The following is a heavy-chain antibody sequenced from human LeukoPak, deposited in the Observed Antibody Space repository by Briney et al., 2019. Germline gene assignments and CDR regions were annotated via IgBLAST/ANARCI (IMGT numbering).Heavy chain of an antibody. D-gene: IGHD6-19*01. Sequence: SETLSLTCTVSSDSFTSVTDYWAWIRQPPGKGLEWIASADYSGGTYYNPSLESRVAISADMSKNQISLRLSSVTAADTALYYCARERGEDYSSGWYKTNFFDNWGQGTLVTVSS. CDR1: SDSFTSVTDY. CDR2: ADYSGGT. V-gene: IGHV4-39*07. J-gene: IGHJ4*02. CDR3: ARERGEDYSSGWYKTNFFDN.